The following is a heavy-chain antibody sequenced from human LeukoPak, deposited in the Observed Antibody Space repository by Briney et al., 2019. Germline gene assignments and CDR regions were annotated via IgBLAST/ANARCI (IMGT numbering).Heavy chain of an antibody. D-gene: IGHD6-13*01. CDR2: IYTSGST. CDR1: GGSISRYY. CDR3: ARGRIAAAGTLAGWFDP. Sequence: PSQTLSLTCTVSGGSISRYYWSWIRQPAGKGLEWIGRIYTSGSTNYNPSLKSRVTISVDTSKNQFSLKLSSVTAADTAVYYCARGRIAAAGTLAGWFDPWGQGTLVTVSS. V-gene: IGHV4-4*07. J-gene: IGHJ5*02.